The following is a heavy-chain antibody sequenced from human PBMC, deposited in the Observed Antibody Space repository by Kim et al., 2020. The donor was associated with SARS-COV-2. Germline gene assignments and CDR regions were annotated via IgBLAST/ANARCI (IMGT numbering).Heavy chain of an antibody. J-gene: IGHJ4*02. CDR3: ASSIVGAASDY. V-gene: IGHV3-53*04. Sequence: TYYTDSLKGRVAISRHKTKKTLYLQMNSLRAEDTAVYYCASSIVGAASDYWGQGTLVTVSS. D-gene: IGHD1-26*01. CDR2: T.